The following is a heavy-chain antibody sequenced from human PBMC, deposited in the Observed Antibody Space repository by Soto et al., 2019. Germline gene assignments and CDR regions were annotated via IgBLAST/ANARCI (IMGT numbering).Heavy chain of an antibody. V-gene: IGHV3-33*01. Sequence: QVKMVESGGGVVQPGRSLRLACAAAGFTFSDLGMHCVREAPGKGLEWVAVIRYDGSNIYYAEAVKGRFTISRDNSKDTLYLQMNSLRADDTAVYYCARDGVGHTTFFGYFDYWGQGTLVTVSS. CDR1: GFTFSDLG. CDR3: ARDGVGHTTFFGYFDY. CDR2: IRYDGSNI. D-gene: IGHD1-26*01. J-gene: IGHJ4*02.